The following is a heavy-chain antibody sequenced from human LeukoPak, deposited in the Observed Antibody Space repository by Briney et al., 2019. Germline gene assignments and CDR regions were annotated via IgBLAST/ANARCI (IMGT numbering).Heavy chain of an antibody. CDR2: IYHSGST. J-gene: IGHJ5*02. CDR3: ARHLHYYDSSGYYYGNWFDP. V-gene: IGHV4-38-2*01. Sequence: SETLSLTCAVSGYSISSGYYWGWIRQPPGKGLEGIGSIYHSGSTYYNPSLKSRVTISVDTSKNQFSLKLSSVTAADTAVYYCARHLHYYDSSGYYYGNWFDPWGQGTLVTVSS. D-gene: IGHD3-22*01. CDR1: GYSISSGYY.